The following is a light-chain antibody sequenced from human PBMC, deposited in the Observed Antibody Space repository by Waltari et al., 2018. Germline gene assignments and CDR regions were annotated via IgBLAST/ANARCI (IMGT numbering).Light chain of an antibody. Sequence: QFVLTQPPSASGTPGQRVTISCSGSSSNIGSNTVNWYQQHPRTAPKLLIYSNNQRPSGVPDRFSGSKSGTSASLAISGLQSEDEADYYCAAWDDSLNGVVFGGGTKLTVL. J-gene: IGLJ2*01. CDR2: SNN. CDR1: SSNIGSNT. V-gene: IGLV1-44*01. CDR3: AAWDDSLNGVV.